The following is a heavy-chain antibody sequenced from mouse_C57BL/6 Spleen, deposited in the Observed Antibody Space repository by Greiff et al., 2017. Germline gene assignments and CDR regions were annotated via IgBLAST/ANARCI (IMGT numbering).Heavy chain of an antibody. D-gene: IGHD2-3*01. CDR1: GFSLTSYG. V-gene: IGHV2-2*01. J-gene: IGHJ1*03. CDR2: IWSGGST. Sequence: QVQLKQSGPGLVQPSQSLSITCTVSGFSLTSYGVHWVRQSPGKGLEWLGVIWSGGSTDYNAAFISRLSISKDNSKSQVFFKMNRLQADDTAIYYCARGDGFWYCDVWGTGTTVTVSS. CDR3: ARGDGFWYCDV.